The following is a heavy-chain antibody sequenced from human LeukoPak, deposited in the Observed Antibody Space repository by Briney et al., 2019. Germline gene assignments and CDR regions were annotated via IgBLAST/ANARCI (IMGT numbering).Heavy chain of an antibody. Sequence: SETLSLTCTVSGGSISSYFWSWIRQPPGRELEWIGNIYYSGTTNYNPSLKSRVTISVDTSKNQFSLKLSSVTAADTAVYYCARGSGSYYRYDYWGQGTLVTVSS. V-gene: IGHV4-59*01. CDR2: IYYSGTT. J-gene: IGHJ4*02. CDR1: GGSISSYF. D-gene: IGHD1-26*01. CDR3: ARGSGSYYRYDY.